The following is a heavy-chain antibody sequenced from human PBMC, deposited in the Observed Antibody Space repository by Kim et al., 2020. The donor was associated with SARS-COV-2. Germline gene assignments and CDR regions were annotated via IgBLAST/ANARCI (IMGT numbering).Heavy chain of an antibody. D-gene: IGHD3-3*01. CDR1: GFTFSDYY. CDR2: ISSSGSTI. Sequence: GGSLRLSCAASGFTFSDYYMSWIRQAPGKGLEWVSYISSSGSTIYYADSVKGRFTISMDNAKNYMYLQMNSRRAEDKDVYYCARDGKSYYAFWSGYEWGSHYYCDMDFWGQETTVTFSS. V-gene: IGHV3-11*01. J-gene: IGHJ6*02. CDR3: ARDGKSYYAFWSGYEWGSHYYCDMDF.